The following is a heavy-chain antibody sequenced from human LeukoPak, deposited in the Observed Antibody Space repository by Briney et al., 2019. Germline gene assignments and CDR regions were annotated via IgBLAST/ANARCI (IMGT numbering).Heavy chain of an antibody. V-gene: IGHV4-61*01. D-gene: IGHD3-22*01. J-gene: IGHJ4*02. Sequence: PSETLSLTCTVSGGSISSSSYYWGWIRQPPGKGLEWIGYIYYSGSTNYNPSLKSRVTISVDTSKNQFSLKLSSVTAADTAVYYCARDQFDGYYYDSSGYYYFDYWGQGTLVTVSS. CDR1: GGSISSSSYY. CDR2: IYYSGST. CDR3: ARDQFDGYYYDSSGYYYFDY.